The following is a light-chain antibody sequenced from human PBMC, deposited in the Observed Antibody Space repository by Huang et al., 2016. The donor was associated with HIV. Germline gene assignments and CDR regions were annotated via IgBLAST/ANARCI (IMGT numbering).Light chain of an antibody. Sequence: EIVLTQSPATLSLSPGERAALSCRATQSIINNFAWSQQKAGQSPRLLIYGASTRATGIPARFRCSGSGTDFTLTISSLQSEDFAVYYCQQYNNWPPLLTFGGGTKVEIK. J-gene: IGKJ4*01. CDR2: GAS. CDR1: QSIINN. V-gene: IGKV3-15*01. CDR3: QQYNNWPPLLT.